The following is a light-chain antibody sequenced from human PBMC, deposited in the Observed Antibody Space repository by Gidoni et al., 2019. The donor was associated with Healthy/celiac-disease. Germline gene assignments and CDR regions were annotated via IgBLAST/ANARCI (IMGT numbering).Light chain of an antibody. V-gene: IGKV4-1*01. Sequence: DIVLTQSPDSLAVSLGERATINCKSSQRVLYSSNNKSYLAWYQQKPGQPPKLLIYWASTRESGVPDRFSGSGSGTDFTLTISSLQAEDVAVYYCQQYYSTLPYTFGQGTKLEIK. J-gene: IGKJ2*01. CDR3: QQYYSTLPYT. CDR2: WAS. CDR1: QRVLYSSNNKSY.